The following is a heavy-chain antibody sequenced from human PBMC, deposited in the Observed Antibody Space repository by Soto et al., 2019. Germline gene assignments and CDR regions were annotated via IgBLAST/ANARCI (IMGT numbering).Heavy chain of an antibody. V-gene: IGHV1-69*12. CDR2: IIPIFGTA. D-gene: IGHD5-12*01. CDR1: GGTFSTYA. Sequence: QVQLVQSGAEVKKPGSPVKVSCKASGGTFSTYAISWVRQAPGQGLEWMGGIIPIFGTANYAQKFQDRVTITADESTSTAYMELRSLRSEDTAVYYWATSRNSGYLYFHYWGQGTLVTVSS. CDR3: ATSRNSGYLYFHY. J-gene: IGHJ4*02.